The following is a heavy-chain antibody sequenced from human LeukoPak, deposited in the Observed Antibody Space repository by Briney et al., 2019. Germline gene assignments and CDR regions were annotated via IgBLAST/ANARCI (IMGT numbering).Heavy chain of an antibody. CDR2: ITYNGGST. CDR1: GFTFSISA. V-gene: IGHV3-64D*09. D-gene: IGHD5-24*01. Sequence: GRSLRLSCSASGFTFSISAMHWVRQAPAKGLEYVSFITYNGGSTYNADSVKGRFPISRDNSRNTLYLKMSSLRAEDTAVYHCVKDGGMATIFDFWGQGTLVTVSS. J-gene: IGHJ4*02. CDR3: VKDGGMATIFDF.